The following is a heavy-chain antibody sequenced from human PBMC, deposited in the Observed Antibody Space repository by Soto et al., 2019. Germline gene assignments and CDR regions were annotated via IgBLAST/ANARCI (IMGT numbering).Heavy chain of an antibody. V-gene: IGHV3-30*18. J-gene: IGHJ6*02. CDR1: GFTFCSYG. CDR2: ISYDGSNK. CDR3: AKELVGAVDYYYYGMDV. Sequence: GGSLRLSCAASGFTFCSYGMHWVRQAPGKGLEWVAVISYDGSNKYYADSVKGRFTISRDNSKNTLYLQMNSLRAEDTAVYYCAKELVGAVDYYYYGMDVWGQGTTVTVS. D-gene: IGHD1-26*01.